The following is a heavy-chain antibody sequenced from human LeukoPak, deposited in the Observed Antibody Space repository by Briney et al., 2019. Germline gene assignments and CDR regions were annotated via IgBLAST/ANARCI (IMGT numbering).Heavy chain of an antibody. CDR3: ARDVLDFWSGFDY. V-gene: IGHV3-21*01. J-gene: IGHJ4*02. D-gene: IGHD3-3*01. CDR1: GFTFSSYS. Sequence: PGGSLRLSCAASGFTFSSYSMNWVRQAPGKGLEWVSSISSSSSSYIYYADSVKGRFTISRDNAKNSLYLQMNSLRAEDTAVYYCARDVLDFWSGFDYWGQGTLVTVSS. CDR2: ISSSSSSYI.